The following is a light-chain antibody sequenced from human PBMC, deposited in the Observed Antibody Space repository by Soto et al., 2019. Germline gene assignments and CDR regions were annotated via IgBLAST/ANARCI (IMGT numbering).Light chain of an antibody. J-gene: IGLJ1*01. CDR3: SSYTSSSTPYV. V-gene: IGLV2-14*01. CDR1: SSDVGGYNY. CDR2: EVS. Sequence: QSALTQPASVSGSPGQSITISCTGTSSDVGGYNYVSWYQQHPGKAPKLMIYEVSNRPSGVSSRFSGSKSGNTASLTISGLQAEDEADYYCSSYTSSSTPYVFGTGTKVTV.